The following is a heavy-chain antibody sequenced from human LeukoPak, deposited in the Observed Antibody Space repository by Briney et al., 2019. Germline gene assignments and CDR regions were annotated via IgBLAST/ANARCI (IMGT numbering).Heavy chain of an antibody. Sequence: PGGSLRLSCAASGFTFSDHYMDWVRQAPGKGLEWIGRSRNKAQSYTTEYAASVNGRFTISRDDSKNSLLLQMSSLKTEDTAVYFCSRGLCTGGTCYSGFFWGRGTLVTVSS. CDR1: GFTFSDHY. J-gene: IGHJ4*02. CDR2: SRNKAQSYTT. V-gene: IGHV3-72*01. D-gene: IGHD2-15*01. CDR3: SRGLCTGGTCYSGFF.